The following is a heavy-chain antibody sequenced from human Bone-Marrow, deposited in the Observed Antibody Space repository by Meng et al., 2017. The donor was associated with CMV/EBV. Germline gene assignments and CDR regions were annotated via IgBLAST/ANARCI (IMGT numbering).Heavy chain of an antibody. Sequence: SETLSLTCAVYGGSLNGYYWSWIRQPPGKGLEWIGEVSHSGTTNYNPSLKSRVTISVDTSEIQFSLRLNSVTAADTAVYYCTRGKPYYYFHYTMDVWGQGNTVTFSS. CDR2: VSHSGTT. CDR1: GGSLNGYY. V-gene: IGHV4-34*01. J-gene: IGHJ6*02. CDR3: TRGKPYYYFHYTMDV.